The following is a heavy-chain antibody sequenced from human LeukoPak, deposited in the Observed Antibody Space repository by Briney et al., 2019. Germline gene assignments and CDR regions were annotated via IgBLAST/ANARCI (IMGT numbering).Heavy chain of an antibody. J-gene: IGHJ6*03. Sequence: VASVTVSCKASGYIFTDYYMHWVRQATGQGLEWMGWMNPNSGNTGYAQKFQGGVTITRNTSISTAYMELSSLRSEDTAVYYCARGEGSGYDYGPKNYYYYYYMDVWGKGTTVTVSS. V-gene: IGHV1-8*03. D-gene: IGHD5-12*01. CDR3: ARGEGSGYDYGPKNYYYYYYMDV. CDR1: GYIFTDYY. CDR2: MNPNSGNT.